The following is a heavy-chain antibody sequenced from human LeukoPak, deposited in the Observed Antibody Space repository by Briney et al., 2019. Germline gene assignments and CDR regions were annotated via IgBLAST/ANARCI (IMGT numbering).Heavy chain of an antibody. J-gene: IGHJ4*01. V-gene: IGHV4-59*01. CDR2: IYYSGST. CDR1: GGSISTYY. CDR3: ARDWDGYNSFDY. Sequence: PSETLSLTCTVSGGSISTYYWSWIRQPPGKGLEWIGYIYYSGSTNYNPSLKSRVTISVDTSKNQFSLKLSSVTAADTAMYYCARDWDGYNSFDYWGQGTLVTVSS. D-gene: IGHD5-24*01.